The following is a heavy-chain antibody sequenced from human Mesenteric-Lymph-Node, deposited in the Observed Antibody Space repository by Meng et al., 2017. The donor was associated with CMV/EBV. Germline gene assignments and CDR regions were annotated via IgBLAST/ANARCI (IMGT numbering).Heavy chain of an antibody. Sequence: HLQLQESGPGLVKPSETLSLPCTGSGGSISSSSYYWGWIRQPPGKGLEWIGSIYYSGSTYYNPSLKSRVTISVDTSKNQFSLKLSSVTAADTAVYYCARDGDYYDSSGYNPFDYWGQGTLVTVSS. CDR2: IYYSGST. J-gene: IGHJ4*02. CDR1: GGSISSSSYY. CDR3: ARDGDYYDSSGYNPFDY. V-gene: IGHV4-39*07. D-gene: IGHD3-22*01.